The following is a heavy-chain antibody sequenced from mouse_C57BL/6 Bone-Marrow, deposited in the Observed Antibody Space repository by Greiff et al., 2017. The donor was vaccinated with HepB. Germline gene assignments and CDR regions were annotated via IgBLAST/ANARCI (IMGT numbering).Heavy chain of an antibody. CDR2: ISSGGSYT. V-gene: IGHV5-6*02. J-gene: IGHJ1*03. CDR1: GFTFSSYG. D-gene: IGHD1-1*01. Sequence: EVMLVESGGDLVKPGGSLKLSCAASGFTFSSYGMSWVRQTPDKRLEWVATISSGGSYTYYPDSVKGRFTISRDNAKNTLYLQMSSLKSEDTAMYYCARGGITTVVGYFDVWGTGTTVTVSS. CDR3: ARGGITTVVGYFDV.